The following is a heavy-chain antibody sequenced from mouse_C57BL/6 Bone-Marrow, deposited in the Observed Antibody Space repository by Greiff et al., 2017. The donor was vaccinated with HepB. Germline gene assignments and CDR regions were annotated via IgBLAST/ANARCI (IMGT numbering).Heavy chain of an antibody. D-gene: IGHD1-1*01. J-gene: IGHJ2*01. Sequence: VQLKQSGPELVKPGASVKISCKASGYSFTDYNMNWVKQSNGKSLEWIGVINPNYGTTSYNQKFKGKATLTVDQSSSTAYMQLNSLTSEDSAVYYCASGDYYGSRPRSFDYWGQGTTLTVSS. CDR3: ASGDYYGSRPRSFDY. CDR2: INPNYGTT. V-gene: IGHV1-39*01. CDR1: GYSFTDYN.